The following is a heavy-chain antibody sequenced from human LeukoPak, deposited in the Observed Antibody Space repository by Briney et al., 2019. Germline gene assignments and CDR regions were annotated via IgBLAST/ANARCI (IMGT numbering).Heavy chain of an antibody. D-gene: IGHD3-3*01. V-gene: IGHV4-39*01. CDR1: SGSIGSSTYY. J-gene: IGHJ4*02. CDR2: IYYSGST. CDR3: ARQNYDYWRGYYTVPYN. Sequence: KPSETLSLTCTVSSGSIGSSTYYWDWIRQSPGKGLEWIGSIYYSGSTYYNPSLKSRVTISVDTSKNQFSLKLSSVTAADTAVYYCARQNYDYWRGYYTVPYNWGQGTLVTVSS.